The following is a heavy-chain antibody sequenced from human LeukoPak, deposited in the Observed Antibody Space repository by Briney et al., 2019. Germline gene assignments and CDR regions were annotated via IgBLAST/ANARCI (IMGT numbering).Heavy chain of an antibody. CDR3: AKPSNYYDSATDAFDF. CDR2: IYYSGST. J-gene: IGHJ3*01. D-gene: IGHD3-10*01. V-gene: IGHV4-59*01. Sequence: SETLSLTCTVSGGSINSYYWSWIRQPPGKGLEWIGYIYYSGSTNYNPSLKSRVTISVDTSKNQFSLKLRSVTAADTAVYYCAKPSNYYDSATDAFDFWGQGTMVTVSS. CDR1: GGSINSYY.